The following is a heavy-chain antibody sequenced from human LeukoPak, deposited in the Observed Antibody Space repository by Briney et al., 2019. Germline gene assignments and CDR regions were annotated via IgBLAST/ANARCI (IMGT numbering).Heavy chain of an antibody. D-gene: IGHD1-26*01. V-gene: IGHV1-18*01. CDR2: ISAKTGNT. Sequence: GASVKVSCKASGYTFNNYGVSWVRQAPGQGLEWMGWISAKTGNTNYAQKVQGRVTMTTDTSTTTAYMELRSQGSDDTAVYYCARGSYPYSRGMDVWGQGTTVTVSS. CDR3: ARGSYPYSRGMDV. CDR1: GYTFNNYG. J-gene: IGHJ6*02.